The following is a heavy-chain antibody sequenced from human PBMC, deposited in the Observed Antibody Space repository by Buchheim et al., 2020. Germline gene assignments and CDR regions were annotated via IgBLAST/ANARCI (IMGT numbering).Heavy chain of an antibody. CDR1: GLNFSNAW. CDR2: IKRKTDGETT. V-gene: IGHV3-15*07. J-gene: IGHJ4*02. CDR3: TTGHCTGGRCYDY. D-gene: IGHD2-15*01. Sequence: EVQLVESGGGLVEPGGSLRVSCVVSGLNFSNAWMNWVRQAPGKGLEWVGRIKRKTDGETTDFAAPVKTRFTISRDDSKNMVDLQMNSLKTKDTAMYYCTTGHCTGGRCYDYWGQGTL.